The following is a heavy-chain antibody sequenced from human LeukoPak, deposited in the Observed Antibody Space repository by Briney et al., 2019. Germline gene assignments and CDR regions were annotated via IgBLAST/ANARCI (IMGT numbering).Heavy chain of an antibody. CDR3: ASQAAAADGSYYYYYMDV. CDR2: IYYSGST. CDR1: GGSISTYY. Sequence: PSETLSLTCTVSGGSISTYYWGWIRQPPGKGLEWIGYIYYSGSTNYNPSLKSRVTISVDTSKNQFSLKLSSVTAADTAVYYCASQAAAADGSYYYYYMDVWGKGTTVTISS. J-gene: IGHJ6*03. D-gene: IGHD6-13*01. V-gene: IGHV4-59*01.